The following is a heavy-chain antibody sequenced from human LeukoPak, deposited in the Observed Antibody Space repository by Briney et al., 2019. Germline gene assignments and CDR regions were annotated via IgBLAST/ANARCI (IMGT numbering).Heavy chain of an antibody. Sequence: PSETLSLTCAVSGGSISSGAYSWSWIRQPPGKGLEWIGYIYHSGSTYYNPSLKSRVTISVDRSKNQFSLKLSSVTAADTAVYYCARGISSGYYLYYFDYWGQGTLVTVSS. CDR1: GGSISSGAYS. J-gene: IGHJ4*02. D-gene: IGHD3-22*01. V-gene: IGHV4-30-2*01. CDR2: IYHSGST. CDR3: ARGISSGYYLYYFDY.